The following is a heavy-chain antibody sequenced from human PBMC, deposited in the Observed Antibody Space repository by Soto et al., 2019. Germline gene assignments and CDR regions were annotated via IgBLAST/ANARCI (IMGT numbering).Heavy chain of an antibody. CDR3: ASRYCTNGVCSGGYYYYYMDV. CDR2: INHSGST. V-gene: IGHV4-34*01. Sequence: QVQLQQWGAGLLKPSETLSLTCAVYGGSFSGYYWSWIRQPPGKGLEWIGEINHSGSTNYNPSLKSRVNISRETTKNQFSLQLSSVTAADTAVYDCASRYCTNGVCSGGYYYYYMDVWGKGTTVTVS. D-gene: IGHD2-8*01. CDR1: GGSFSGYY. J-gene: IGHJ6*03.